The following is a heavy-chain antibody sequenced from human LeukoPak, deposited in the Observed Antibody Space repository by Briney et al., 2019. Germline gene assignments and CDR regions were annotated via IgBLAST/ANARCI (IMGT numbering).Heavy chain of an antibody. D-gene: IGHD5-18*01. J-gene: IGHJ6*03. CDR3: ARVLPPGPYSYGYMDV. Sequence: SETLSLTCTVSGGSISSYYWSWIRQPPGKGLEWIGYIYYSGSTNYNPSLKSRVTISVDTSKNQFSLKLSSVTAADTAVYYCARVLPPGPYSYGYMDVWGKGTTVTGSS. V-gene: IGHV4-59*01. CDR2: IYYSGST. CDR1: GGSISSYY.